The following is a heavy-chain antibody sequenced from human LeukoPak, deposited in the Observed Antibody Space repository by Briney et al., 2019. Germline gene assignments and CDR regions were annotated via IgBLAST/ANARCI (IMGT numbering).Heavy chain of an antibody. D-gene: IGHD3-10*01. Sequence: GGSLRLSCAASGFSFSRFWMTWVRQAPGKGLEWVANIKEDGSEKYYVDSVKGRFTISRDNAKNSLYLQMNSLRAEETAVYYCARTRPGDYLDYWGQGTLVTVSS. CDR3: ARTRPGDYLDY. V-gene: IGHV3-7*05. CDR2: IKEDGSEK. CDR1: GFSFSRFW. J-gene: IGHJ4*02.